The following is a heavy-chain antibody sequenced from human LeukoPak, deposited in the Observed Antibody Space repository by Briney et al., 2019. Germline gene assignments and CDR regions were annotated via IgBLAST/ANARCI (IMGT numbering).Heavy chain of an antibody. V-gene: IGHV1-18*01. Sequence: ASVKVSCKASGYTFTSYGISWVRQAPGQGLEWMGWINSYNGNTNYAQKLQGRVTITTDTSTSTAYMELRSLRSDDTAVYYCAREVGTLVPFDWWGEGTLVTVS. CDR3: AREVGTLVPFDW. D-gene: IGHD1-1*01. CDR2: INSYNGNT. CDR1: GYTFTSYG. J-gene: IGHJ4*02.